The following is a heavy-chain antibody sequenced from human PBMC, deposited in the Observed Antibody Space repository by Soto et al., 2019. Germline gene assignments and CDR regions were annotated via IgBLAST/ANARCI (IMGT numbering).Heavy chain of an antibody. J-gene: IGHJ6*02. V-gene: IGHV3-30*18. CDR1: GFNFRDYG. CDR2: ISDDGDNK. Sequence: SKRLSYTPSGFNFRDYGLVWVRQAPGKGLEWVALISDDGDNKYYPDSARGRFTVSRENFNNMLFLQMDSLTPEDTAVYYCAKKIMGYAAHPVALDVWGHGTTVTV. D-gene: IGHD5-12*01. CDR3: AKKIMGYAAHPVALDV.